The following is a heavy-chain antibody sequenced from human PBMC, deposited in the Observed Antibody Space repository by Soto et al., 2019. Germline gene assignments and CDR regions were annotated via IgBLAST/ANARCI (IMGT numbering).Heavy chain of an antibody. J-gene: IGHJ6*02. Sequence: SETLSLTCTVSGGSISSYYWSWIRQPPGKGLEWIGYIYYSGSTNYNPSLKSRVTISVDTSKNQFSLKLSSVTAADTAVYYCARDTAAAGTTHPYYYYGMDVWGQGTTVT. CDR1: GGSISSYY. V-gene: IGHV4-59*01. CDR2: IYYSGST. D-gene: IGHD6-13*01. CDR3: ARDTAAAGTTHPYYYYGMDV.